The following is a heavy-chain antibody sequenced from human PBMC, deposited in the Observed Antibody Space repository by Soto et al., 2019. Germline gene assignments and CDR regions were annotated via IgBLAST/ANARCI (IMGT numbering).Heavy chain of an antibody. CDR1: GGSISSYY. D-gene: IGHD2-2*01. CDR3: ARNMPYQPPAYYMDV. CDR2: IYYSGTT. V-gene: IGHV4-59*01. J-gene: IGHJ6*03. Sequence: PSETLSLTCTVSGGSISSYYWTWIRQPPGKGLEWIGYIYYSGTTNYNPPLKSRVTISVDTSKNQFSLKLSSVTAADTAVYYCARNMPYQPPAYYMDVWGKGTTVTVSS.